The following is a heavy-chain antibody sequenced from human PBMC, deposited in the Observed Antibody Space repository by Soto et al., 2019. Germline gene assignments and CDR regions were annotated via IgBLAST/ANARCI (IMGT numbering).Heavy chain of an antibody. CDR2: INAGYGNT. J-gene: IGHJ4*02. V-gene: IGHV1-3*01. Sequence: QVHLVQSGAEVRKPGASVKVSCKASGYTFSSYAMHWVRQAPGQRLEWMGWINAGYGNTKSSQKFQDRVTISRDTSATTDTMELTRQRPEDTDVYFCARDTGDGTFDFWGQGTLVTVSS. CDR3: ARDTGDGTFDF. CDR1: GYTFSSYA. D-gene: IGHD7-27*01.